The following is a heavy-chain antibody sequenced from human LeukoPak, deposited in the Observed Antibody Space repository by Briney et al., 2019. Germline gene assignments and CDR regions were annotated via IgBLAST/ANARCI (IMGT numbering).Heavy chain of an antibody. CDR2: IYYSGST. J-gene: IGHJ6*02. CDR1: GGSISSYY. CDR3: ARVTQSGSYSWHYYYYGMDV. D-gene: IGHD1-26*01. Sequence: PSETLSLTCTVSGGSISSYYWSWIRQPPGKGLEWIGYIYYSGSTNYNPSLKSRVTISVDTSKNQFSLKLSSVTAADTAVYYCARVTQSGSYSWHYYYYGMDVWGQGTTVTVSS. V-gene: IGHV4-59*01.